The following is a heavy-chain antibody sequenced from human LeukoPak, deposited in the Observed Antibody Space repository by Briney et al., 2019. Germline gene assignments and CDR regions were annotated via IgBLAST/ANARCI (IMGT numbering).Heavy chain of an antibody. J-gene: IGHJ4*02. V-gene: IGHV5-51*01. CDR2: IYPRDSDT. CDR1: GYSLQSYL. Sequence: GESLKIYRKGSGYSLQSYLIGWVRQMPGKGLEWVGIIYPRDSDTRYSPSFQGQVTISADKSISTAYLQWSSLKASDTAMYYCSRLGITGTTALWGQGTLVTVSS. CDR3: SRLGITGTTAL. D-gene: IGHD1-7*01.